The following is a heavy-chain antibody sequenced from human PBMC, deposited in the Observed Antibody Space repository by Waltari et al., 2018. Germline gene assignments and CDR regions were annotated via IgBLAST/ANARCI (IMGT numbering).Heavy chain of an antibody. V-gene: IGHV1-46*02. Sequence: QVHLVQSATEVKRPGASVKVSCKASGYTFKNYYIHWVRQAPGQGLEWVGSVNPSGGSTTDAQKFRDRVTMAVDTSTDTVYIEVSSLRLEDTAVYYCAKDGRPPYIRASGGLYYYGLDFWGQGTTVIVSS. J-gene: IGHJ6*02. D-gene: IGHD2-8*02. CDR2: VNPSGGST. CDR3: AKDGRPPYIRASGGLYYYGLDF. CDR1: GYTFKNYY.